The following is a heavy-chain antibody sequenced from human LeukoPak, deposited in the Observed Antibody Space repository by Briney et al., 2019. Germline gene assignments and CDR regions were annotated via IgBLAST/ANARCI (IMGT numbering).Heavy chain of an antibody. CDR1: GFTVSTNY. V-gene: IGHV3-66*01. D-gene: IGHD3-16*01. J-gene: IGHJ6*02. Sequence: GGSLRLSCAASGFTVSTNYMNWVRQPPGKGLEWVSVLFWGGSTYYTDSVKGRFTISRDNSKNTLYLQMNSLGVEDTAVYYCARGAMISSRVVYGMDVWGQGTTVTVSS. CDR3: ARGAMISSRVVYGMDV. CDR2: LFWGGST.